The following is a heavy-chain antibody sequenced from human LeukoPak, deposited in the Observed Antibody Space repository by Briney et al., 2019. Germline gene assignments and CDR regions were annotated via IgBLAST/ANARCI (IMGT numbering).Heavy chain of an antibody. Sequence: GGSLRLSCSASGFTFSSYAMHWVRQAPGKGLEHVSTISSTGGSTYYADSVKGRFTISRDNSKNTLYLQMSSLRTEDTALYYYVKSLEYCIHGLCHTFDPWGQGTLVTVSS. D-gene: IGHD2/OR15-2a*01. V-gene: IGHV3-64D*09. J-gene: IGHJ5*02. CDR2: ISSTGGST. CDR3: VKSLEYCIHGLCHTFDP. CDR1: GFTFSSYA.